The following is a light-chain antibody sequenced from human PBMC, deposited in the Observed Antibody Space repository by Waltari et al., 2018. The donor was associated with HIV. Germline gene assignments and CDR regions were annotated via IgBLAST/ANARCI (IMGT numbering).Light chain of an antibody. J-gene: IGLJ2*01. Sequence: QSALTPPAPVSGSFGQSITIPCTGTSSDVGSYKLVSWYQYHPGKAPKLIIYEVSKRPSGVSNRFSGSKSGNTASLTVSGLQAEDEAHYYCCSYARSGIPFGGGTKLTVL. CDR3: CSYARSGIP. V-gene: IGLV2-23*02. CDR1: SSDVGSYKL. CDR2: EVS.